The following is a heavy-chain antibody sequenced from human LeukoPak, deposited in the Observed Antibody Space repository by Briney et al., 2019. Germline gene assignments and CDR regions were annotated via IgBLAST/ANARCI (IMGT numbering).Heavy chain of an antibody. CDR3: ARVPIAAAGRFDFDY. V-gene: IGHV4-61*05. Sequence: SETLSLTCTVSGGSISSSSYYWGWIRQPPGKGLEWIGYIYYSGSTNYNPSLKSRVTISVDTSKNQFSLKLSSVTAADTAVYYCARVPIAAAGRFDFDYWGQGTLVTVSS. CDR1: GGSISSSSYY. D-gene: IGHD6-13*01. J-gene: IGHJ4*02. CDR2: IYYSGST.